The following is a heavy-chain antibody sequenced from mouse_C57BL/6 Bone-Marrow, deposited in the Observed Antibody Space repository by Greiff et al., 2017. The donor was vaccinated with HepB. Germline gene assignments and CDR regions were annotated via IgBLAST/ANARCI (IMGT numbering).Heavy chain of an antibody. V-gene: IGHV1-18*01. J-gene: IGHJ3*01. CDR1: GYTFTDYN. CDR3: ARHYYDYDGFAY. D-gene: IGHD2-4*01. Sequence: EVKLMESGPELVKPGASVKIPCKASGYTFTDYNMDWVKQSHGKSLEWIGDINPNNGGTIYNQKFKGKATLTVDKSSSTAYMELRSLTSEDTAVYYCARHYYDYDGFAYWGQGTLVTVSA. CDR2: INPNNGGT.